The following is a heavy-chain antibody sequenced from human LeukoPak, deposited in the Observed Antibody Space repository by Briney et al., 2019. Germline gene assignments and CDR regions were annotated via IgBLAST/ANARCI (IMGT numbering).Heavy chain of an antibody. CDR2: ISYSGAT. CDR1: GGTVTSSTYF. Sequence: PSETLSLTCTLSGGTVTSSTYFWGWIRQPPGKGLEWIGRISYSGATYYNPSLKSRVSMSVHTSKNQFSLKLSSVTAADTAVYYCARDGFYYHYYMDVWGEGTTVTVSS. J-gene: IGHJ6*03. V-gene: IGHV4-39*07. CDR3: ARDGFYYHYYMDV. D-gene: IGHD1-14*01.